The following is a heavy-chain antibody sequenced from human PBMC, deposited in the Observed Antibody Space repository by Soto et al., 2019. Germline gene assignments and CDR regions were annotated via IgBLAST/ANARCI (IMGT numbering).Heavy chain of an antibody. CDR1: GYSIASGYY. Sequence: SETLSLTCAVSGYSIASGYYWAWIRQSPGKGLEWIGSIYHAGSVYYNPSLNSRVAVSLDTSKDHFSLKLTSVTAADTAVYYCARTFDYYGMDVWGQGTTVTVSS. J-gene: IGHJ6*02. CDR3: ARTFDYYGMDV. V-gene: IGHV4-38-2*01. CDR2: IYHAGSV.